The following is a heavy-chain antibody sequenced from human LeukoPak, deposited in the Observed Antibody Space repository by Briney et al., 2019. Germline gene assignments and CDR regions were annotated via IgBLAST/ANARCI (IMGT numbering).Heavy chain of an antibody. Sequence: GGSLRLSCAASGFTFSSYSMNWVRQAPGKGLEWVSSISSSSNYIYYADSVKGRFTISRDNAKNSLYLQMNSLRVEDTAVYYCARGPPYIVVVTAIGFFDYWGQGTLVTVSS. CDR3: ARGPPYIVVVTAIGFFDY. CDR2: ISSSSNYI. J-gene: IGHJ4*02. CDR1: GFTFSSYS. D-gene: IGHD2-21*02. V-gene: IGHV3-21*01.